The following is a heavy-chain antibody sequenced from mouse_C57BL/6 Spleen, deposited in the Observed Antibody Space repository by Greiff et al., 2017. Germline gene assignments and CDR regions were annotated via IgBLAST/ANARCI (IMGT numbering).Heavy chain of an antibody. CDR1: GFTFSSYA. D-gene: IGHD1-1*01. CDR3: ARGGRRDGSRAFAY. V-gene: IGHV5-4*01. CDR2: ISDGGSYT. J-gene: IGHJ3*01. Sequence: EVQGVESGGGLVKPGGSLKLSCAASGFTFSSYAMSWVRQTPEKRLEWVATISDGGSYTYYPDNVKGRFTISRDNAKNNLYLQMSHLKSEDTAMYYCARGGRRDGSRAFAYWGQGTLVTVSA.